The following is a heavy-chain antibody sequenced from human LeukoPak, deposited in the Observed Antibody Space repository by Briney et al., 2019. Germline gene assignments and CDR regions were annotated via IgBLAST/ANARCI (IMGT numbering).Heavy chain of an antibody. J-gene: IGHJ4*02. D-gene: IGHD5-18*01. CDR1: GYTFTGYY. Sequence: GASVKVSCKASGYTFTGYYMHWVRQAPGQGLEWMGWINPNSGGTNYAQKFQGRVTMTRDTSISTAYMELSRLRSDDTAVYYCAREGPGIQLWEKYFDYWGQGTLVTVSS. CDR2: INPNSGGT. V-gene: IGHV1-2*02. CDR3: AREGPGIQLWEKYFDY.